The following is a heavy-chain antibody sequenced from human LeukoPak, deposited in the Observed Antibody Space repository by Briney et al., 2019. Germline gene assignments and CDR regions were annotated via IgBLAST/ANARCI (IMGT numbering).Heavy chain of an antibody. CDR1: GGSFSGYY. D-gene: IGHD3-3*01. V-gene: IGHV4-34*01. CDR3: ARGGPYYDFWSGYYF. J-gene: IGHJ4*02. CDR2: INHSGST. Sequence: PSETLFLTCAVYGGSFSGYYWSWIRQPPGKGLEWIGEINHSGSTNYNPSLKSRVTISVDTSKNQFSLKLSSVTAADTAVYYCARGGPYYDFWSGYYFWGQGTLVTVSS.